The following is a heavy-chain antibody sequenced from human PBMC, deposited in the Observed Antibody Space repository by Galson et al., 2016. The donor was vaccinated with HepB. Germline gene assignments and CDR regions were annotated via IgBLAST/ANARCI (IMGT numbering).Heavy chain of an antibody. J-gene: IGHJ4*02. CDR2: IHHRRSS. Sequence: SETLSLTCAVYGDSVSSNKWWTWVRHPPGKGLEWNGEIHHRRSSNFNPSLKSRVTISVDKSKNQFSLRLNSVTAADTAVYFCARGGDWRLDYWGQGSLVTVSS. CDR3: ARGGDWRLDY. CDR1: GDSVSSNKW. D-gene: IGHD2-21*02. V-gene: IGHV4-4*02.